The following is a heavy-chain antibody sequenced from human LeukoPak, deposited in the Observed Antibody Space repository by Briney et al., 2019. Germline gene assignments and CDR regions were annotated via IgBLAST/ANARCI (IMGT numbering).Heavy chain of an antibody. J-gene: IGHJ3*02. CDR3: ARHLSDIAYCGGDCYFAFDN. D-gene: IGHD2-21*02. CDR2: IYPGDSDT. Sequence: GESLKISCKGSGYSFTSYWIGWVRQMPGKGLEWMGIIYPGDSDTRYSPSFQGQVTISADKSISTAYLQWSSLKASDTAMYYCARHLSDIAYCGGDCYFAFDNWGQGTMVTVSS. V-gene: IGHV5-51*01. CDR1: GYSFTSYW.